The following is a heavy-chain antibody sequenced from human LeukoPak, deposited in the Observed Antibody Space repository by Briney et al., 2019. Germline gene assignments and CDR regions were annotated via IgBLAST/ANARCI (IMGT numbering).Heavy chain of an antibody. CDR1: GFTFSSYG. Sequence: GGSLRLSCAASGFTFSSYGMHWVRQAPGKGLEWVAVISYDGSNKYYADSVKGRFTISRDNAKNSLYLQMNGLGAEDTAVYYCARELNGYGYYFFDYWGPGTLVTVSS. V-gene: IGHV3-30*03. D-gene: IGHD3-16*01. CDR2: ISYDGSNK. CDR3: ARELNGYGYYFFDY. J-gene: IGHJ4*02.